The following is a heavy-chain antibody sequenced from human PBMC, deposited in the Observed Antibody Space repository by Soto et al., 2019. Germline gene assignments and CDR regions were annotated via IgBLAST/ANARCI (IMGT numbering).Heavy chain of an antibody. CDR2: VFHTGDT. V-gene: IGHV4-4*02. CDR1: GDSISSSVW. Sequence: XATLSLTCAVSGDSISSSVWWTWVRQPPGKGLEWIGEVFHTGDTYFNPSLRSRVAMSVDKSTNEFSLKVTSVTAADTAIYYCARKAWVRFDYWGQGALVTVSS. D-gene: IGHD7-27*01. J-gene: IGHJ4*02. CDR3: ARKAWVRFDY.